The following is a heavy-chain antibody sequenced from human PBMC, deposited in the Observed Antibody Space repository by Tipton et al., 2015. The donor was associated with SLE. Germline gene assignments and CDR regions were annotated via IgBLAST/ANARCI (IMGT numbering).Heavy chain of an antibody. D-gene: IGHD6-6*01. J-gene: IGHJ4*02. V-gene: IGHV4-34*01. CDR3: ATRRPLTARLDY. Sequence: TLSLTCAVYGGSFSGYYWSWIRQPPGKGLEWIGEINHSGSTNYNPPLKSRVTISVDTSKNQFSLKLSSVTAADTAVYYCATRRPLTARLDYWGQGTLVTVSS. CDR1: GGSFSGYY. CDR2: INHSGST.